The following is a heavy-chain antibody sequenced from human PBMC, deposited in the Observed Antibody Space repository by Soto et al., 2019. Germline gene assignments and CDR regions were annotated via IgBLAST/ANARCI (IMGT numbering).Heavy chain of an antibody. J-gene: IGHJ4*02. Sequence: PGGSLRLSCAASGFTFSSYGMHWVRQAPGKGLEWVAVIWYDGSNKYYADSVKGRFTISRDNSKNTLYLQMNSLRAEDTAVYYCARGYCSSTSCSLAPDYWGQGTLVTVSS. CDR2: IWYDGSNK. D-gene: IGHD2-2*01. V-gene: IGHV3-33*01. CDR3: ARGYCSSTSCSLAPDY. CDR1: GFTFSSYG.